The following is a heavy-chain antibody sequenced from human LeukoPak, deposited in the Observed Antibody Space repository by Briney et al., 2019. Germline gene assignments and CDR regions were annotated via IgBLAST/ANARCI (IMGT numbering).Heavy chain of an antibody. Sequence: SETPSLTCTVSVGSISSGDYYWGWSRRPPGKGLEWIGYIYYSGSTYYNPSRKSRVTISVDTSKNQFSLKLTSVTAAGTAVYYCARGSSVPYYFDYWGQGTLVTVSS. CDR2: IYYSGST. CDR3: ARGSSVPYYFDY. V-gene: IGHV4-30-4*01. D-gene: IGHD3-10*01. J-gene: IGHJ4*02. CDR1: VGSISSGDYY.